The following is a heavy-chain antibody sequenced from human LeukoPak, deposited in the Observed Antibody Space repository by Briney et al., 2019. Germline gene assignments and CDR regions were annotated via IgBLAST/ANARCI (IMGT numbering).Heavy chain of an antibody. CDR2: IYTSGST. Sequence: PSETLSLTWTVSGGSISSYYSSSVRQPAGKGLEWIGRIYTSGSTNYNPSLKSRVTMSVDTSKNQFSLKLSSVTAADTAVYCCSSTRFALSYGSGTNAFDYSGQGTLVSISS. CDR1: GGSISSYY. J-gene: IGHJ4*02. CDR3: SSTRFALSYGSGTNAFDY. D-gene: IGHD3-10*01. V-gene: IGHV4-4*07.